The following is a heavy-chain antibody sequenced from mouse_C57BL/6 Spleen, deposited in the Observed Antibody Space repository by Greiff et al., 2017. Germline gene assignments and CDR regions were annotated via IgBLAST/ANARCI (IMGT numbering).Heavy chain of an antibody. J-gene: IGHJ4*01. CDR2: IYPGDGDT. CDR3: ARGRYYDYAMDY. Sequence: VQLQQSGAELVKPGASVKISCKASGYAFSSYWMHWVKQRPGQGLEWIGQIYPGDGDTNYNGKFKGKATLTADKSSSTAYMQLSSLTSEDSAVYFCARGRYYDYAMDYWGQGTSVTVSS. D-gene: IGHD1-1*01. CDR1: GYAFSSYW. V-gene: IGHV1-80*01.